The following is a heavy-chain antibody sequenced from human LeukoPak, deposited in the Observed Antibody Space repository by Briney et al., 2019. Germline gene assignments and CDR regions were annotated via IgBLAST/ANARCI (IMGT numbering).Heavy chain of an antibody. Sequence: GGSLRLSCAASGFTFSSFAMTWVRQAPGKVLEWVSSIAGSLGPTYTTHSVKGRFTISRDNSQNTLYLKMNSLRAEDTAVYYCTKDPNGDYVGAFDPWGQGTLVTVSS. CDR1: GFTFSSFA. J-gene: IGHJ5*02. V-gene: IGHV3-23*01. D-gene: IGHD4-17*01. CDR3: TKDPNGDYVGAFDP. CDR2: IAGSLGPT.